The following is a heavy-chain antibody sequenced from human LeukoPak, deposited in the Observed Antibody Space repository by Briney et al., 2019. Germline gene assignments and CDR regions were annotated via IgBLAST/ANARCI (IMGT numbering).Heavy chain of an antibody. CDR2: IYYSGST. J-gene: IGHJ5*02. CDR3: ARDPVGYCSSTSCYGGWFDP. D-gene: IGHD2-2*01. Sequence: PSETLSLTCTVSGGSISSYYWSWIRQPPGKGLEWIGYIYYSGSTNYNPSLKSRVTISVDTSKNQFSLKLSSVTAADTAVYYCARDPVGYCSSTSCYGGWFDPWGQGTLVTVSS. V-gene: IGHV4-59*12. CDR1: GGSISSYY.